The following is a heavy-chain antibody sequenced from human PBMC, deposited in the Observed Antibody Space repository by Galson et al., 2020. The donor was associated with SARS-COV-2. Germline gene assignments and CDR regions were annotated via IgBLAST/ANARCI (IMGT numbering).Heavy chain of an antibody. Sequence: GESLKISCAASGFTFSSYGMHWVRQAPGKGLEWVAVIWYDGSNKYYADSVKGRFTISRDNSKNTLYLQMNSLRAEDTAVYYCARADYDFWSGQIVCCGQGALVTVSS. D-gene: IGHD3-3*01. V-gene: IGHV3-33*01. CDR2: IWYDGSNK. CDR1: GFTFSSYG. CDR3: ARADYDFWSGQIVC. J-gene: IGHJ4*02.